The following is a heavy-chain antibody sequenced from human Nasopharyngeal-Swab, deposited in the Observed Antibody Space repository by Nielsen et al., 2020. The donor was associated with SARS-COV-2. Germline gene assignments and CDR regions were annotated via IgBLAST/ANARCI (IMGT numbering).Heavy chain of an antibody. J-gene: IGHJ3*02. Sequence: SLKISCTASGFTFEAFAMLWVLQAPGKGLEWVSGIIYNSNNIGYADSVKGRFTISRDNAKNTLYLQMNSLRAEDMGFYYCAKDGVHHTFDIWGQGTMVTVSS. CDR3: AKDGVHHTFDI. V-gene: IGHV3-9*03. CDR1: GFTFEAFA. CDR2: IIYNSNNI.